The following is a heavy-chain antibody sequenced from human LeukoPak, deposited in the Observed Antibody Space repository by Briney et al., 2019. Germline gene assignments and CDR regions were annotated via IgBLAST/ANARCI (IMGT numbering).Heavy chain of an antibody. CDR2: IYTSGST. CDR1: GGSISSYY. CDR3: ARDSGVVVPAAIGASDAFDI. D-gene: IGHD2-2*02. Sequence: SETLCLTCTVSGGSISSYYWSWIRQPAGKGLEWIGRIYTSGSTNYNPSLKSRVTMSVDTSKNQFSLKLSSVTAADTAVYYCARDSGVVVPAAIGASDAFDIWGQGTMVTVSS. J-gene: IGHJ3*02. V-gene: IGHV4-4*07.